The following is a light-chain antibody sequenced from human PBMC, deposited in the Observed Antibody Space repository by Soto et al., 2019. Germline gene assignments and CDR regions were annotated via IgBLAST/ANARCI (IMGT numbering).Light chain of an antibody. V-gene: IGKV1-39*01. CDR1: QSITNY. J-gene: IGKJ1*01. CDR2: AAS. CDR3: QQSYSTPWT. Sequence: DIQMTQSPSSLSASVGDGVTITCRASQSITNYLNWYQQKPGKAPKLLIFAASTLQSGVPSRFSGSGSGTDFTLTISSLQPEDCATYYCQQSYSTPWTFGQGTKVDIK.